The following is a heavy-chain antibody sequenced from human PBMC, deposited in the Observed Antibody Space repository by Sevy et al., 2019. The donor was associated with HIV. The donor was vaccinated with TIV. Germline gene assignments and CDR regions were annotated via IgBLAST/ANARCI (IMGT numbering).Heavy chain of an antibody. J-gene: IGHJ6*02. D-gene: IGHD1-20*01. V-gene: IGHV3-21*01. Sequence: GGSLRLSCAASGFTFSSYSMNWVRQAPGKGLEWVSSISSSSSYIYYADSVKGRFTISRDNAKNSLYLQMNSLRAEDTAVYCCARDARHITGTPGRYGMDVWGQGTTVTVSS. CDR3: ARDARHITGTPGRYGMDV. CDR1: GFTFSSYS. CDR2: ISSSSSYI.